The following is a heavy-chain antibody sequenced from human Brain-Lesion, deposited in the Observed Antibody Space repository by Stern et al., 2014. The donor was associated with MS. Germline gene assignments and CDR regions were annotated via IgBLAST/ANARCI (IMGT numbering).Heavy chain of an antibody. J-gene: IGHJ6*02. CDR3: ARDHFTTSLDV. CDR2: IYYSGTT. Sequence: QVQLVESGPGLVKPSQTLSLTRTVSGGSISSDNYYWTWIRQPPGKGLEWIGHIYYSGTTYYNPSLKSRVSITVDTSQNLFSLRLSSVTAADTAVYYCARDHFTTSLDVWGRGTTVTVS. V-gene: IGHV4-31*03. CDR1: GGSISSDNYY. D-gene: IGHD2-2*01.